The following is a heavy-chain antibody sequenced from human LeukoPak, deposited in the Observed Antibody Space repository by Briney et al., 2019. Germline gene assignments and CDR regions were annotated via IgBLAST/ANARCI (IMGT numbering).Heavy chain of an antibody. D-gene: IGHD2-2*02. CDR1: GFTFSSYD. Sequence: PGRSLRLSCAASGFTFSSYDMHWVRQAPGKGLEWVAVISHDGSNKYYADSVKGRFAISRDNSKNTVYLQMNSLRVEDTAVYYCARANTPFADYWGQGTLVTVSS. V-gene: IGHV3-30*09. CDR2: ISHDGSNK. CDR3: ARANTPFADY. J-gene: IGHJ4*02.